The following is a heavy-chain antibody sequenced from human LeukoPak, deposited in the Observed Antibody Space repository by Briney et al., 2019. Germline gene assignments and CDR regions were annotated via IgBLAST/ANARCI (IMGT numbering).Heavy chain of an antibody. CDR3: ARDSPIVGTFYAFDI. CDR2: INPNSGGA. J-gene: IGHJ3*02. D-gene: IGHD1-26*01. CDR1: GYTFIGYY. Sequence: RVASVKVSCKASGYTFIGYYLHWVRQAPGQGPEWMGHINPNSGGAYYAQKFQGRVTMTRDTSISTVYMELSRLRSDDTAVYYCARDSPIVGTFYAFDIWGQGTMVTVSP. V-gene: IGHV1-2*06.